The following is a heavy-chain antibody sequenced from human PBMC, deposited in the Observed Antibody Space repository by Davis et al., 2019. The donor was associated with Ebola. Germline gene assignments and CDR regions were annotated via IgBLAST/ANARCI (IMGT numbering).Heavy chain of an antibody. D-gene: IGHD3-3*01. CDR1: GFTFSSYS. Sequence: GGSLRLSCAASGFTFSSYSMNWVRQAPGKGLEWVSSISSSSSYIYYADSVKGRFTISRDNAKNSLYLQMNSLRAEDTAVYYCATSDVLRFLEWSNPPSWGQGTLVTVSS. J-gene: IGHJ5*02. V-gene: IGHV3-21*01. CDR2: ISSSSSYI. CDR3: ATSDVLRFLEWSNPPS.